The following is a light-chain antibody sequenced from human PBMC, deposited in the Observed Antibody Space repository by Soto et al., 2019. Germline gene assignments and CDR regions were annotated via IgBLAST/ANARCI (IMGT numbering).Light chain of an antibody. CDR2: DAS. Sequence: EIVLTQSPGTLSLSPGERATLSCRASQSVSNSYLAWYQQKPGQAPRLLIFDASSRATGIPDRFSGSGSGIDFTFTISRLEPEDFAVYYCQQYGNSPRTFGQGTKLEIK. V-gene: IGKV3-20*01. CDR3: QQYGNSPRT. J-gene: IGKJ2*01. CDR1: QSVSNSY.